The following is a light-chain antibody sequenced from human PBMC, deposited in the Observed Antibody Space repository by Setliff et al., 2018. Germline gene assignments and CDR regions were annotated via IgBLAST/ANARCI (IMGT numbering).Light chain of an antibody. CDR1: SSDVGSYDL. CDR2: GVS. V-gene: IGLV2-14*03. Sequence: QSALTQPASVSGSPGQSITISCSGTSSDVGSYDLVSWYQQHPGKAPKLIIYGVSDRPSGVFSRFSGSKSGNTAYLTISGLQAEDEAEYYCNAYASDTTYVFGSGTKVTVL. J-gene: IGLJ1*01. CDR3: NAYASDTTYV.